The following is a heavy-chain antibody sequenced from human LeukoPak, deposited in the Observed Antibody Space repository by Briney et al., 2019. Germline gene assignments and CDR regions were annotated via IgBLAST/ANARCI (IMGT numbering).Heavy chain of an antibody. CDR1: GDSVSSNSAA. CDR3: ARAGIEDYYDSSGLWAFDI. D-gene: IGHD3-22*01. Sequence: SQTLSLTCAISGDSVSSNSAAWNWIRQSPSRGLEWLGRTYYRSKRYNDYAVSVKSRITINPDTSKNRFSLQLNSVTPEDTAVYYCARAGIEDYYDSSGLWAFDIWGQGTMVTVSS. CDR2: TYYRSKRYN. V-gene: IGHV6-1*01. J-gene: IGHJ3*02.